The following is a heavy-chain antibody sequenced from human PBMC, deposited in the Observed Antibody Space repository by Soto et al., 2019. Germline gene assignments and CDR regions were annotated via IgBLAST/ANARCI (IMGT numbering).Heavy chain of an antibody. CDR3: TSDLWRIAVVVGSTGYFNP. V-gene: IGHV3-15*01. CDR2: IKSKSDGGTT. D-gene: IGHD2-15*01. Sequence: GGSLSLSCAASGFTFSDAWMSWVRPAPGKGLDWVGRIKSKSDGGTTEYAAPVRGRFTISRDDSKNTLYLQMNSLKTEDTAVYYCTSDLWRIAVVVGSTGYFNPWGQGTLVT. CDR1: GFTFSDAW. J-gene: IGHJ5*02.